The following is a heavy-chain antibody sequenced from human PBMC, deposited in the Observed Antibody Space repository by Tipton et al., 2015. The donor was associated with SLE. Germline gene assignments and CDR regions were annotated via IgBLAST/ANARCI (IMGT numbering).Heavy chain of an antibody. CDR2: IYYIGST. D-gene: IGHD3-16*02. Sequence: TLSLTCTVSGGSISSYYWSWIRQPPGKGLEWIGRIYYIGSTSYNPSLKSRVTISVDTSKNQFSLKLSSVTAADTAVYYCAQAHLWGSYRYASDIWGQGTMVTVSS. V-gene: IGHV4-59*12. CDR1: GGSISSYY. CDR3: AQAHLWGSYRYASDI. J-gene: IGHJ3*02.